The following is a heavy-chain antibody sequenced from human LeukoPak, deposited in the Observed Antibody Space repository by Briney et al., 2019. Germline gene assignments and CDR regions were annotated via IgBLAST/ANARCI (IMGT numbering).Heavy chain of an antibody. J-gene: IGHJ6*03. CDR3: ASSTGCYYYMDV. CDR2: IIPIFGTA. D-gene: IGHD2-8*02. CDR1: GGTFSSYA. V-gene: IGHV1-69*05. Sequence: SVKVSCKASGGTFSSYAISWVRQAPGQGLEWMGGIIPIFGTANYAQKFQGRVTITTDESTSTAYMELSSLRSEDTAVYYCASSTGCYYYMDVWGQGTTVTVSS.